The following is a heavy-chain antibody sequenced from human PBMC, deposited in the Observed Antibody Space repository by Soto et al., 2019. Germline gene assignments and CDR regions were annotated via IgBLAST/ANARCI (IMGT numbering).Heavy chain of an antibody. CDR3: ARNHRPVGNEPYYFDY. D-gene: IGHD1-1*01. CDR1: GFTFSSYA. Sequence: GGSLRLSCAASGFTFSSYAMHWVRQAPGKGLEWVAVISYDGSNKYYADSVKGRFTISRDNSKNTLYLQMNSLRAEDTAVYYCARNHRPVGNEPYYFDYWGQGTMVTVSS. CDR2: ISYDGSNK. J-gene: IGHJ4*02. V-gene: IGHV3-30-3*01.